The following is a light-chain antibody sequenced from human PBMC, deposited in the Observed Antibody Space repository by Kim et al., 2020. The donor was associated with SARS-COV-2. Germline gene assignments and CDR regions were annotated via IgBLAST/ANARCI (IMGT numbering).Light chain of an antibody. V-gene: IGKV1-39*01. Sequence: ASVGDRVIISCRASQPINTYLNWYQHKPGRAPSLLIYAASHLQRGVPSRFSATGVGTVFTLTITSLQPEDLATYYCQQSYDTPTTFGQGTKVDIK. CDR3: QQSYDTPTT. CDR2: AAS. J-gene: IGKJ1*01. CDR1: QPINTY.